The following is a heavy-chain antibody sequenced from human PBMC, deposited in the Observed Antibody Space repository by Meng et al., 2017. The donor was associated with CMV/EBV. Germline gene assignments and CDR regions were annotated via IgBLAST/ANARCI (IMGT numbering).Heavy chain of an antibody. V-gene: IGHV1-18*01. Sequence: QLQLLQSGGVGKKPGASVKVLCKASGYTFTSYGISWVRQAPGQGLEWMGWISAYNGNTNYAQKLQGRVTMTTDTSTSTAYMELRSLRSDDTAVYYCATDILTHFNYWGQGTLVTVSS. J-gene: IGHJ4*02. CDR1: GYTFTSYG. CDR3: ATDILTHFNY. D-gene: IGHD3-9*01. CDR2: ISAYNGNT.